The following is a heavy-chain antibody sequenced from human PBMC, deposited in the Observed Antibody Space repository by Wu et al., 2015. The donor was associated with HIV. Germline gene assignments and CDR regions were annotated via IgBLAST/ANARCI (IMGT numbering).Heavy chain of an antibody. V-gene: IGHV1-18*01. D-gene: IGHD3-22*01. Sequence: QVQLVQSGAEVKKPGASVKVSCKASGYTFTSYGISWVRQAPGQGLEWMGWISAYNGNTNYAQKLQGRVTMTTDTSTSTAYMELRSLRSDDTAVYYCARDGYYDSSGYYHYYYYGMDVWGQGTTVTVSS. J-gene: IGHJ6*02. CDR3: ARDGYYDSSGYYHYYYYGMDV. CDR2: ISAYNGNT. CDR1: GYTFTSYG.